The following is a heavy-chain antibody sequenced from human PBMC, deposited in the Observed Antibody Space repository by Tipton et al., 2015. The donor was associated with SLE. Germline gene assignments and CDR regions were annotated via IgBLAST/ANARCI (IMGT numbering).Heavy chain of an antibody. D-gene: IGHD3-16*01. CDR3: ARRRRFVDQAFDI. CDR1: GGSISSADYY. Sequence: TLSLTCTVSGGSISSADYYWSWIRQHPGKGLEWIGYIYYTMSAYYNPSLKSRVIISLDTSKNHFSLKLSSVTAADTAVYYCARRRRFVDQAFDIWGQGTLVTVSS. V-gene: IGHV4-31*03. CDR2: IYYTMSA. J-gene: IGHJ3*02.